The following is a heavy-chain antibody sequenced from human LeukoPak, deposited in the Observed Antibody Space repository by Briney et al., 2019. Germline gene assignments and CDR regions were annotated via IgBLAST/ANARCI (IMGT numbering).Heavy chain of an antibody. CDR3: ARGYNWNYPDY. CDR2: IYYSGST. D-gene: IGHD1-20*01. J-gene: IGHJ4*02. CDR1: GGSLSSYY. Sequence: PSETLSLTCTVSGGSLSSYYWSWIRQPPGKGLEWIGYIYYSGSTNYNPSLKSRVTISVDKSKSQFSLKLSSVTAADTAVYYCARGYNWNYPDYWGQGTLVTVSS. V-gene: IGHV4-59*01.